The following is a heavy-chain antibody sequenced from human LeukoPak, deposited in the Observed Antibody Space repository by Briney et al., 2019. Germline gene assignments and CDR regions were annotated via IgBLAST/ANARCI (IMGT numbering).Heavy chain of an antibody. CDR3: ARDRVAGIFDY. J-gene: IGHJ4*02. CDR1: GFTFSSYS. Sequence: GGSLRLSCAASGFTFSSYSMNWVRQAPGKGLEWVSSISSSSSYIYYADSVKGRFTISRDNAKNSLYLQMNSLRAEDTAVYCCARDRVAGIFDYWGQGTLVTVSS. CDR2: ISSSSSYI. D-gene: IGHD6-19*01. V-gene: IGHV3-21*01.